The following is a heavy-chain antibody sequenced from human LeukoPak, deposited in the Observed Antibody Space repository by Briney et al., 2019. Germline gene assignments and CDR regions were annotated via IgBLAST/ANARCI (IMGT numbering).Heavy chain of an antibody. CDR3: AREVIAAAPYYYGLDV. V-gene: IGHV1-18*01. Sequence: ASVKVSCKASGYTFTSYGISWVRQAPGQVLEWMGWISAYNGNTNYAQKLQGRVTMTTDTSTSTAYMELRSLRSDDTAVYYCAREVIAAAPYYYGLDVWGQGTTVTVSS. D-gene: IGHD6-13*01. CDR2: ISAYNGNT. J-gene: IGHJ6*02. CDR1: GYTFTSYG.